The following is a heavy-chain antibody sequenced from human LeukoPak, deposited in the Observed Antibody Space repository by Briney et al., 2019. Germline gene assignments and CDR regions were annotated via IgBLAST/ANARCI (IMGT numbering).Heavy chain of an antibody. D-gene: IGHD1-14*01. CDR2: LYSDGNT. Sequence: GGSLRLSCAASGFTVITNDMTWVRQAPGKGLEWVSVLYSDGNTKYADSVQGRFTISRDNSKNTLYLEMNGLSPDDTAVYYCARGVEPLAANTLAYWGQGTLVTVSS. J-gene: IGHJ4*02. CDR3: ARGVEPLAANTLAY. V-gene: IGHV3-53*01. CDR1: GFTVITND.